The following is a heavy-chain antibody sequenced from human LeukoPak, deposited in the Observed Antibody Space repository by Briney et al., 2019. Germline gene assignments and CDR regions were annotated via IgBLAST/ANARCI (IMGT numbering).Heavy chain of an antibody. CDR3: ARLGQVMVRGDYFDY. D-gene: IGHD3-10*01. CDR1: VFSLTTTGMC. J-gene: IGHJ4*02. Sequence: ESGPTLVNPTQTLTLTCSFSVFSLTTTGMCVTWIRQPPGKVLEWLGRIDWEDDKYYSTSLKTRLSISKDTSKNQVVLTLTNVDPVDTGTYYCARLGQVMVRGDYFDYWGQGILVTVSS. V-gene: IGHV2-70*12. CDR2: IDWEDDK.